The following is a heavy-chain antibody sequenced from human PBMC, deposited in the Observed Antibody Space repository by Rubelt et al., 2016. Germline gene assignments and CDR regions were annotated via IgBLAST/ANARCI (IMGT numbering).Heavy chain of an antibody. V-gene: IGHV3-33*01. CDR2: IWYDGSNK. CDR3: AREGDIVGATTAFDY. Sequence: EWVAVIWYDGSNKYYADSVKGRFTISRDNSKNTLYLQMNSLRAGDTAVYYCAREGDIVGATTAFDYWGQGTLVTVSS. D-gene: IGHD1-26*01. J-gene: IGHJ4*02.